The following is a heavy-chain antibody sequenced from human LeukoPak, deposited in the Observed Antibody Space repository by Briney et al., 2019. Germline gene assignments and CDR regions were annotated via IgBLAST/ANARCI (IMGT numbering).Heavy chain of an antibody. CDR1: GFTFSNYN. Sequence: GGSLRLSCAASGFTFSNYNMDWVRQAPGKGLEWVSAISGSGGSTYYADSVKGRFTISRDNSKNTLYLQMNSLRAEDTAVYYCAKAARWGYCSGGSCYYYYYGMDVWGQGTTVTVSS. V-gene: IGHV3-23*01. CDR3: AKAARWGYCSGGSCYYYYYGMDV. J-gene: IGHJ6*02. D-gene: IGHD2-15*01. CDR2: ISGSGGST.